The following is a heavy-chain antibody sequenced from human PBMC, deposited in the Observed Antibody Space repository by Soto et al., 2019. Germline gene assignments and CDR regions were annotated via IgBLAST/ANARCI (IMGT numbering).Heavy chain of an antibody. CDR2: ISYDGSNK. Sequence: GGSPRLSCAASGFTFSSYGMHWVRQAPGKGLEWVAVISYDGSNKYYADSVKGRFTISRDNSKNTLYLQMNSLRAEDTAVYYCAKEQQLVYTMDVWGQGTTVTVS. CDR3: AKEQQLVYTMDV. CDR1: GFTFSSYG. V-gene: IGHV3-30*18. D-gene: IGHD6-13*01. J-gene: IGHJ6*02.